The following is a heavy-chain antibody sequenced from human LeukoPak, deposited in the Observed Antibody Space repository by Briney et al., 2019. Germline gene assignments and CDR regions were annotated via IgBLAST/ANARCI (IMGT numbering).Heavy chain of an antibody. CDR3: AREKYSSGWYYDY. CDR1: GYTFTGYY. D-gene: IGHD6-19*01. CDR2: INPNSGGT. J-gene: IGHJ4*02. V-gene: IGHV1-2*02. Sequence: ASVKVSCKASGYTFTGYYMHWVRQAPGQGLEWMGWINPNSGGTNYAQKFQGRVTMTRDTSISTAYMELSRLSSDDTAVYYCAREKYSSGWYYDYWGQGTLVTVSS.